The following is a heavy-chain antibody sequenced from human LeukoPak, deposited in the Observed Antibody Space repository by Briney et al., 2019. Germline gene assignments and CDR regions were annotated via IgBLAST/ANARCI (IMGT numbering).Heavy chain of an antibody. CDR1: GYTFTSYG. V-gene: IGHV1-18*01. CDR3: ARDGSSSSVHPWDY. Sequence: ASVKVSCKASGYTFTSYGISWVQQAPGQGLEWMGWISAYNGNTNYAQKLQGRVTVTTDTSTSTAYMELRSLRSDDTAVYYCARDGSSSSVHPWDYWGQGTLVTVSS. D-gene: IGHD6-6*01. J-gene: IGHJ4*02. CDR2: ISAYNGNT.